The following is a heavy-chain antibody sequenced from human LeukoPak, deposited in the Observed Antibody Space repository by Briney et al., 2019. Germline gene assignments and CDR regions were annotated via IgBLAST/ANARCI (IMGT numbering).Heavy chain of an antibody. CDR2: INHSGST. Sequence: SETLSLTCAVYGGSFSGYYWNWIRQPPGKGLEWIGEINHSGSTNYNPSLKSRVTISVDTSKNQFSLKLSSVTAADTAVYYCARTYYYGMDVWGQGTTVTVSS. J-gene: IGHJ6*02. V-gene: IGHV4-34*01. CDR3: ARTYYYGMDV. CDR1: GGSFSGYY.